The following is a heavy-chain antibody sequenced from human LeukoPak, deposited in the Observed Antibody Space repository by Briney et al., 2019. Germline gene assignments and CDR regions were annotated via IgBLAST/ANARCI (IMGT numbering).Heavy chain of an antibody. CDR1: GYTFTGYY. Sequence: WASVKVSCKASGYTFTGYYMHWVRQAPGQGLEWMGRINPNSGGTNYAQNFQDRVTMTRDTSISTAYMELSRLRSDDSAVYYCAREGSQDYSNYFNWFDPWGQGTLVTVSS. CDR3: AREGSQDYSNYFNWFDP. D-gene: IGHD4-11*01. CDR2: INPNSGGT. J-gene: IGHJ5*02. V-gene: IGHV1-2*06.